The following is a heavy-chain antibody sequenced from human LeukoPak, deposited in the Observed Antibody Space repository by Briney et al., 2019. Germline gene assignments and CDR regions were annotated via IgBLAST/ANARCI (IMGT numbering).Heavy chain of an antibody. J-gene: IGHJ3*02. Sequence: PSETLSLTCSASGDSIRSSYWSWIRQPPGKGLEWIGYIYYSGRNDYNPSLKSRLTISLDTSKNQFSLRLSSVTAADTAVYYCARVTVTANAFDIWGQGTMVTVSS. V-gene: IGHV4-59*01. CDR1: GDSIRSSY. D-gene: IGHD4-17*01. CDR2: IYYSGRN. CDR3: ARVTVTANAFDI.